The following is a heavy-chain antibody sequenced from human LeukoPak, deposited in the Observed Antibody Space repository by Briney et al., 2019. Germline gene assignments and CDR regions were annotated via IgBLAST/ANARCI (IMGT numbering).Heavy chain of an antibody. CDR1: GFTFSSYG. CDR2: IWYDGSKK. Sequence: GGSLRLSCEASGFTFSSYGMHWVRQASDKGLEWVAVIWYDGSKKYYADSVKGRFTISRDNSKNTLYLQMNSLRGEDTAVYYCARDLATRHFDYRGQGTLFTVSS. V-gene: IGHV3-33*01. J-gene: IGHJ4*02. D-gene: IGHD6-6*01. CDR3: ARDLATRHFDY.